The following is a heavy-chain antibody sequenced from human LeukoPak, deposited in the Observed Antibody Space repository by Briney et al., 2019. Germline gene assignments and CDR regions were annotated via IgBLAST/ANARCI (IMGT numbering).Heavy chain of an antibody. CDR2: LTGSGGGT. CDR3: AKEAVEYFDY. Sequence: GGSLRLSCAASGFTFSSSAMSWGRQAPGKGLEWVSALTGSGGGTYYADSVKGRFTISRDNSKNTMYLQMNSLRAEDTAVYSCAKEAVEYFDYWGQGNLVTVSS. V-gene: IGHV3-23*01. J-gene: IGHJ4*02. CDR1: GFTFSSSA.